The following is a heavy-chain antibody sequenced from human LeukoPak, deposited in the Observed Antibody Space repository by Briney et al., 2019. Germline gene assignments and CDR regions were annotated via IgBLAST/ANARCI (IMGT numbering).Heavy chain of an antibody. D-gene: IGHD2-2*02. CDR2: ISGSGGST. V-gene: IGHV3-23*01. Sequence: GGSLRLSCAASGFTFSSYAMSWVRQAPGKGLEWVSAISGSGGSTYYADSVKGRFTISRDNSKNTLYMQMNSLRAEDTAVYYCAKRPTLFVVVPAAKPDYFDYWGQGTLVTVSS. CDR3: AKRPTLFVVVPAAKPDYFDY. CDR1: GFTFSSYA. J-gene: IGHJ4*02.